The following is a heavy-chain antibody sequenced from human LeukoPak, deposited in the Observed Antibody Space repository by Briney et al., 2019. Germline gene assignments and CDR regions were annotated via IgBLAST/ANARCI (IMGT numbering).Heavy chain of an antibody. J-gene: IGHJ5*02. CDR1: GFSFSSYG. Sequence: GGSLRLSCAASGFSFSSYGMHWVRQAPGKGLEWVAVIWYDGSKKYYADSVKGRFTISRDNSKNTLYLQMNSLRAEDTAVYYCARVIAARPGTNWFDPWGQGTLVTVSS. CDR3: ARVIAARPGTNWFDP. V-gene: IGHV3-33*01. CDR2: IWYDGSKK. D-gene: IGHD6-6*01.